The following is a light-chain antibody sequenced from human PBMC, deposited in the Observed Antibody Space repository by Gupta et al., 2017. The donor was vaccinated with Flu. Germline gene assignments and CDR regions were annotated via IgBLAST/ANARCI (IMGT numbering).Light chain of an antibody. CDR3: QQEGRSPRT. CDR2: GAS. Sequence: EIVLTQSPGTLSVSPGETVTLSCRSRESVPSDYLAWYQQRPGRSPRLVIYGASGRATGIPDRFSGSGSGTDFALKITRREAEDVAVYYCQQEGRSPRTFGQGTXVEIK. CDR1: ESVPSDY. V-gene: IGKV3-20*01. J-gene: IGKJ1*01.